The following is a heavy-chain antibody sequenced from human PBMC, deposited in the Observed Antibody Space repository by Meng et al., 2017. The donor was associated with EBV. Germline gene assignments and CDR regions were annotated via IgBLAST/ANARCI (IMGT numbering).Heavy chain of an antibody. V-gene: IGHV4-39*07. CDR1: GVSLSSSSYY. Sequence: QLQLQESGPGLVKPSETLSLTCPVSGVSLSSSSYYWGWIRQPPGKGLEWIGSIYYSGSTYYNPSLKSRVTISVDTSKNQFSLKLSSVTAADTAVYYCARSSPVRFGELSNWGQGALVTVSS. CDR3: ARSSPVRFGELSN. CDR2: IYYSGST. J-gene: IGHJ4*02. D-gene: IGHD3-10*01.